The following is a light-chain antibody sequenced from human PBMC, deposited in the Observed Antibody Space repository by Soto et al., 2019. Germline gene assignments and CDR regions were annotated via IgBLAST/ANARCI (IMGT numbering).Light chain of an antibody. CDR3: QQYTSYSEA. Sequence: MTQSPSTLSASAGDRVTLTWRASQSISSWLAWYQQKKGQAPKLLIYDASSLESGVPSRFSGSGYGTELTITISSMQHDDFETYYCQQYTSYSEAFGQGTQVDIK. V-gene: IGKV1-5*01. CDR2: DAS. J-gene: IGKJ1*01. CDR1: QSISSW.